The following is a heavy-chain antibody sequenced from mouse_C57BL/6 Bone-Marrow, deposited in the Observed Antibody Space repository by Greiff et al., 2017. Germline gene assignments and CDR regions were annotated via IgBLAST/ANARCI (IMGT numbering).Heavy chain of an antibody. V-gene: IGHV8-8*01. D-gene: IGHD2-3*01. J-gene: IGHJ4*01. CDR2: IWWDDDK. CDR1: GFSLSTFGMG. CDR3: ARLAWLILYAIDY. Sequence: LKVSGPGILQPSQTLSLTCSFSGFSLSTFGMGVGWIRQPSGKGLEWLAHIWWDDDKYYNPALKSRLTISKDTSKNQVFLNIANVDTADTATYDCARLAWLILYAIDYWGQGTSVTVSS.